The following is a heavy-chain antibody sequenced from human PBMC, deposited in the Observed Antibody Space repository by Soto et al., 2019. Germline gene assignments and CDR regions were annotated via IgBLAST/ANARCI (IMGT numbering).Heavy chain of an antibody. Sequence: EVQLLESGGGLVQPGGSLGLSCAASGFTFSVYAMTWVRQAPGKGLEWVSTLSTSGVKTYFADSVRGRFIISRDNSKNTLYLQMYSRRAEDTAVYYCAKVAYGDSDWYFDLWGRGTLVTVSP. V-gene: IGHV3-23*01. J-gene: IGHJ2*01. CDR2: LSTSGVKT. CDR1: GFTFSVYA. CDR3: AKVAYGDSDWYFDL. D-gene: IGHD4-17*01.